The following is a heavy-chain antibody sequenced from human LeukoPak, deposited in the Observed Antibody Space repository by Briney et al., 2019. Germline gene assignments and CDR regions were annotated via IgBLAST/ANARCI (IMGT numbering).Heavy chain of an antibody. J-gene: IGHJ4*02. CDR2: INPNSGGT. CDR3: AREALWFGEFSDY. CDR1: GYTFTGYY. V-gene: IGHV1-2*06. Sequence: ASVKVSCKASGYTFTGYYMHWVRQAPGQGREWMGRINPNSGGTNYAQKFQGRVTMTRDTSISTAYMELSRLRSDDTAVYYCAREALWFGEFSDYWGQGTLVTVSS. D-gene: IGHD3-10*01.